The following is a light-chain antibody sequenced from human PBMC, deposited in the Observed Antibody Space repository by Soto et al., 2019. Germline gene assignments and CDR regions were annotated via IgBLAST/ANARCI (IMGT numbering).Light chain of an antibody. Sequence: QSALTQPASVSGSPGQSITISCTGTSSDVGGYNYVSWYQQHPGKAPKLMIYEVSNRPSGVSHRFSGSKSGNTASLTISGRQAEDEADDYCSSYTSSSTPVVFGGGTKLTVL. J-gene: IGLJ2*01. CDR3: SSYTSSSTPVV. CDR2: EVS. V-gene: IGLV2-14*01. CDR1: SSDVGGYNY.